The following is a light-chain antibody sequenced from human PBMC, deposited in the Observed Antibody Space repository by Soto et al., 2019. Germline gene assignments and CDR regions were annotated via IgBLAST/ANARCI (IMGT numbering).Light chain of an antibody. V-gene: IGLV1-40*01. Sequence: QSVLTQPPSVSGAPGQRVTISCTGSSSNIGAGYDVHWYQQFPGTAPKLLIYGNSNRPSGVPDRFSGSKSGTSASLAITGLQAEDEADYYCSSYTTSSTRVFGPGTKLTVL. CDR3: SSYTTSSTRV. J-gene: IGLJ1*01. CDR2: GNS. CDR1: SSNIGAGYD.